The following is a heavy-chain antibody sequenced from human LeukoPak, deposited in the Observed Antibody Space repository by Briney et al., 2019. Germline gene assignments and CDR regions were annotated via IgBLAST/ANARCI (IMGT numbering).Heavy chain of an antibody. Sequence: PSETLSLTCTVSGGSISSYYWSWIRQPAGKGLEWIGRIYTSGSTNYNPSLKSRVTMSVDTSKNQFSLKLSSVTAADTAVYYCARDVRGVIINPTLDRSPFTYYYYMDVWGKGTTVTISS. CDR1: GGSISSYY. CDR3: ARDVRGVIINPTLDRSPFTYYYYMDV. CDR2: IYTSGST. D-gene: IGHD3-10*02. J-gene: IGHJ6*03. V-gene: IGHV4-4*07.